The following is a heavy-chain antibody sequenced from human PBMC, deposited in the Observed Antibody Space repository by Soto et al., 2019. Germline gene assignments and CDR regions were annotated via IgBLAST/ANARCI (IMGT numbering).Heavy chain of an antibody. Sequence: QVQLVESGGGVVQPGRSLRLSCAASGFTFSSYAMHWVRQAPGKGLEWVAVISYDGSNKYYADSVKGRFTISRDNSNNTLYLQMNSLRAEDTAVYYCARDLRFDILTGYYTYYFAYWGQGTLVPVSS. CDR3: ARDLRFDILTGYYTYYFAY. D-gene: IGHD3-9*01. CDR1: GFTFSSYA. CDR2: ISYDGSNK. J-gene: IGHJ4*02. V-gene: IGHV3-30-3*01.